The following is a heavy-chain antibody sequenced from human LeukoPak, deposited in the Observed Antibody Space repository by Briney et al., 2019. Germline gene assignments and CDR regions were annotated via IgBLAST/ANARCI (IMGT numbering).Heavy chain of an antibody. CDR3: ARDLVEYRGYYYYYMDV. J-gene: IGHJ6*03. V-gene: IGHV3-48*03. D-gene: IGHD4-11*01. CDR1: GFTFSSYE. CDR2: ISSSGSTI. Sequence: AGGSLRLSCAASGFTFSSYEMNWVRQAPGKGLEWVSYISSSGSTIYYADSVKGRFTISRDNSKNTLYLQMNSLRAEDTALYHCARDLVEYRGYYYYYMDVWGKGTTVTISS.